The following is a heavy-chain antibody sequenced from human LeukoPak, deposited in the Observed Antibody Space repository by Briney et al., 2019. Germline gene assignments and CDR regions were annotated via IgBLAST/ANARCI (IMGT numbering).Heavy chain of an antibody. J-gene: IGHJ4*02. D-gene: IGHD1-14*01. CDR2: ISYDGSNK. CDR3: ARARDHPNYLDY. Sequence: GGSLRLSCAASGFTFSSYAMHWVRQAPGKGLEWVAVISYDGSNKYYADSVKGRFTISRDNSMNTLYLQMNSLRAEDTAVYYCARARDHPNYLDYWGQGTLVTVSS. V-gene: IGHV3-30-3*01. CDR1: GFTFSSYA.